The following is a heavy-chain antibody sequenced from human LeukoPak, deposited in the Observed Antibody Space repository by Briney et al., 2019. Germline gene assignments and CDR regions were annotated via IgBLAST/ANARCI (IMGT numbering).Heavy chain of an antibody. J-gene: IGHJ4*02. CDR2: INPNSGGT. CDR3: ARDSDTIFGVVIPNYFDY. CDR1: GYTFTGYY. V-gene: IGHV1-2*02. D-gene: IGHD3-3*01. Sequence: ASVKVSCKASGYTFTGYYMHWVRQAPGQGLEWMGWINPNSGGTNYAQKFQGRVTMTRDTSISTAYMELSRLRSDDTAVYYCARDSDTIFGVVIPNYFDYWGQGTLVTVSS.